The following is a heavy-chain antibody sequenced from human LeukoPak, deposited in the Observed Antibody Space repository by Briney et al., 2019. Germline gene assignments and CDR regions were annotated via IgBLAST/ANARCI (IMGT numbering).Heavy chain of an antibody. CDR2: ISSSGSTI. CDR1: GFTFSDYY. CDR3: ARVRGSYYVDY. J-gene: IGHJ4*02. V-gene: IGHV3-11*01. D-gene: IGHD1-26*01. Sequence: GGSLRLSCAASGFTFSDYYMSWIRQAPGKGLEWVSYISSSGSTIYYADSVKGRFTISRDNAKSSLYLQMNSLRAEDTVVYYCARVRGSYYVDYWGQGTLVTVSS.